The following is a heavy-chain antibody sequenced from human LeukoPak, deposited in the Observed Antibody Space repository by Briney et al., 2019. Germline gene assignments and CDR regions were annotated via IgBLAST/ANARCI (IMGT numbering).Heavy chain of an antibody. CDR2: ISESGGST. Sequence: SGGSLRLSCVVSGITLSNYAMSWVRQAPGKGLEWVSGISESGGSTKYADSVKGRFTISRDNSLNTVYLQMNSLRAEDTAVYFCAKRGIVIRGVLIIGFHKEAYYFDYWGQGTLVTVSS. D-gene: IGHD3-10*01. CDR3: AKRGIVIRGVLIIGFHKEAYYFDY. V-gene: IGHV3-23*01. J-gene: IGHJ4*02. CDR1: GITLSNYA.